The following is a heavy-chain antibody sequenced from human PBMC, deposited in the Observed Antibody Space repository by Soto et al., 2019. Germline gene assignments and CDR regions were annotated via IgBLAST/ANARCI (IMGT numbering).Heavy chain of an antibody. CDR1: GFTFSNNA. D-gene: IGHD1-1*01. Sequence: QVQLVESGGGVVQPGRSLRLSCAASGFTFSNNAMDWVRQAPGKGLEGVAVISYDGSNKYIAESVKGRFTISRDNSKKTLFLPMNSLRAEDTAVYYCARGTTTSAFSAMDVWGQGTTVTVSS. CDR3: ARGTTTSAFSAMDV. J-gene: IGHJ6*02. V-gene: IGHV3-30-3*01. CDR2: ISYDGSNK.